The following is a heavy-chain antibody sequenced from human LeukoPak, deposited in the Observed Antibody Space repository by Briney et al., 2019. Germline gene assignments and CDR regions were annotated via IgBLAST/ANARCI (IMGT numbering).Heavy chain of an antibody. CDR1: GFTFSSYG. Sequence: GGSLRLSCAASGFTFSSYGMHWVRQAPGKGLEWVAVIWYDGSNKYYADSVKGRFTISRDNSKNTLYLQMNSLRAEGTAVYYCARDGQSYYGSGSYQGYWGQGTLVTVSS. D-gene: IGHD3-10*01. CDR2: IWYDGSNK. V-gene: IGHV3-33*01. CDR3: ARDGQSYYGSGSYQGY. J-gene: IGHJ4*02.